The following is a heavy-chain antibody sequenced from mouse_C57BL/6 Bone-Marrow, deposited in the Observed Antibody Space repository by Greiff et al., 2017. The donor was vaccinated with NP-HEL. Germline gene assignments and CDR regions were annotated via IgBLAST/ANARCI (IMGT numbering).Heavy chain of an antibody. CDR3: ARHELRRGYYFDY. D-gene: IGHD2-4*01. J-gene: IGHJ2*01. Sequence: EVQLVESGGGLVKPGGSLKLSCAASGFTFSSYTMSWVRQTPEKRLEWVATISGGGGNTYYPDSVKGRFTISRDNAKNTLYLQMSSLRSEDTALYYCARHELRRGYYFDYWGQGTTLTVSS. CDR1: GFTFSSYT. V-gene: IGHV5-9*01. CDR2: ISGGGGNT.